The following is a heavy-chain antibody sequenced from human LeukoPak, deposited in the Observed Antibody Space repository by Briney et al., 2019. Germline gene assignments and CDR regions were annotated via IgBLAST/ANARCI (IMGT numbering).Heavy chain of an antibody. V-gene: IGHV1-3*01. J-gene: IGHJ5*02. Sequence: ASVKVSCKASGYTFTSYAMHWVRQAPGQRLEWMGWINAGTGNTKYSQKFQDRVTITRDTSASTAYMELSSLRSEDTAVYYCARARLTLTMVRRVIITSSRSWFDPWGQGTLVTVSS. CDR1: GYTFTSYA. D-gene: IGHD3-10*01. CDR3: ARARLTLTMVRRVIITSSRSWFDP. CDR2: INAGTGNT.